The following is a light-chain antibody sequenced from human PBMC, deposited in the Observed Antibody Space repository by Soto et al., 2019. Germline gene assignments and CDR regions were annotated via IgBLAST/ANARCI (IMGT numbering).Light chain of an antibody. CDR2: DAS. V-gene: IGKV1D-13*01. Sequence: IQMTQSPSSLSASVGDRVTITCQASQDISNYLNWYQQKPGKAPKLLIYDASSLESGVPSRFSGSGSGTDFTLTISSLQPEDFATYYCQQFNNYPLTFGGGTKVDIK. J-gene: IGKJ4*01. CDR1: QDISNY. CDR3: QQFNNYPLT.